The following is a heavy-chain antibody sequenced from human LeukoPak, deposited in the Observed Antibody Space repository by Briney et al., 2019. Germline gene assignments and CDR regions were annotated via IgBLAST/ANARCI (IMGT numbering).Heavy chain of an antibody. CDR3: ARSRGAGRQLVFDY. J-gene: IGHJ4*02. V-gene: IGHV3-33*01. D-gene: IGHD6-13*01. Sequence: GRSLRLSCAASGFTFSSYGMHWVRQAPGKGLEWVAVIWYDGSNKYYADSVKGRFTISRDNSKNTLYLQMNSLRAEDTAVYYCARSRGAGRQLVFDYWGQGTLVTVSS. CDR1: GFTFSSYG. CDR2: IWYDGSNK.